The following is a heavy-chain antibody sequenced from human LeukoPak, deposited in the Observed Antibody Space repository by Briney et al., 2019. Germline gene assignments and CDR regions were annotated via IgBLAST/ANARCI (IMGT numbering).Heavy chain of an antibody. D-gene: IGHD3-10*02. V-gene: IGHV3-11*04. J-gene: IGHJ6*04. CDR3: AELGITMIGGV. CDR2: ISSTASTK. Sequence: GGSLRLSCAASEFTFSDYYMSWIRQAPGKGLAWVSYISSTASTKYYADSVKGRFTIARDNAKNSLYLQMNSLRAEDTAVYYCAELGITMIGGVWGKGTTVTVSS. CDR1: EFTFSDYY.